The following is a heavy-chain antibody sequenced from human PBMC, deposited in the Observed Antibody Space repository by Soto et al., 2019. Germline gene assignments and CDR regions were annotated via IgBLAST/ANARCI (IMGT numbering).Heavy chain of an antibody. D-gene: IGHD6-13*01. CDR2: VIPIFGTA. J-gene: IGHJ6*02. V-gene: IGHV1-69*01. CDR3: ARDRALEQQLVEISSHGMDV. Sequence: QVQLVQSGAEVKKPGSSVKVSCKASGGTFSGYAISWVRQAPGQGLEWMGGVIPIFGTANYAQKFQGRVKITADGATSTAYMELSSRRAEDTAVYYCARDRALEQQLVEISSHGMDVWCQGTTVTVSS. CDR1: GGTFSGYA.